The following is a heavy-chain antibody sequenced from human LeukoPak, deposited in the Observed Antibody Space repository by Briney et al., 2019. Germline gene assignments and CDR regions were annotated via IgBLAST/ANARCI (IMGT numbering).Heavy chain of an antibody. CDR3: ARQRGYCSSTSCSKKGGFDY. Sequence: PSETLSLTCTVSGGSISSSSYYWGWIRQPPGTGLEWIGSIYYSGSTYYNPSLKSRVTIPVDTSKNQFSLKLSSVTAADTAVYYCARQRGYCSSTSCSKKGGFDYWGQGTLVTVSS. D-gene: IGHD2-2*01. J-gene: IGHJ4*02. CDR2: IYYSGST. CDR1: GGSISSSSYY. V-gene: IGHV4-39*01.